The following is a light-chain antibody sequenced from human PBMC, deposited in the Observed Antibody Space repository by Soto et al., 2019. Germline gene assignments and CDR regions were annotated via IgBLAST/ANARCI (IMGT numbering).Light chain of an antibody. V-gene: IGKV2-28*01. J-gene: IGKJ1*01. CDR3: MQALQTPRA. CDR1: KSFRLSNGYNF. CDR2: LGS. Sequence: DIVMTQSPLSLPVPPGEPASISSGPSKSFRLSNGYNFLDWYLQKPGQSPQLLIYLGSNRASGVPDRFSGSGSGTDFTLKISRVEAEDVGVYYCMQALQTPRAFGQGTKVEIK.